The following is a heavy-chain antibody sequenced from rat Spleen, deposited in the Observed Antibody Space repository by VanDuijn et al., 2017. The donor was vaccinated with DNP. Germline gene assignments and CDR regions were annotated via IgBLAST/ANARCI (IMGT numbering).Heavy chain of an antibody. CDR3: ARVQLGYYAMDA. Sequence: EVRLVESGGGLVQPGRSLKLSCAASGFTFSDYNMAWVRQAPTKGLEWVASISTGGGNTYYRDSVKGRFTISRDNAKSTLYLQMDSLRSEETATYYCARVQLGYYAMDAWGQGTSVTVSS. V-gene: IGHV5S11*01. CDR2: ISTGGGNT. CDR1: GFTFSDYN. D-gene: IGHD5-1*01. J-gene: IGHJ4*01.